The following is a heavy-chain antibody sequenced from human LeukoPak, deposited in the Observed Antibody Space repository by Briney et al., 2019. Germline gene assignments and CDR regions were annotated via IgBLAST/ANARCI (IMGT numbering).Heavy chain of an antibody. V-gene: IGHV3-74*01. CDR2: INGDETST. J-gene: IGHJ4*02. CDR1: GFTFSSYW. CDR3: ARVPSFPSPPYFDY. Sequence: GGSLRLSCAASGFTFSSYWMHWVRQAPGKGLVWVSRINGDETSTAYADSVKGQFTISRDNSKNTLYLQMNSLRAEDTAVYYCARVPSFPSPPYFDYWGQGTLVTVSS.